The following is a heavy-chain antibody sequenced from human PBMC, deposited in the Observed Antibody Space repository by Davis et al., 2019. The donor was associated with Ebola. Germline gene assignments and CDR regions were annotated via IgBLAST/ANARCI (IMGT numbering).Heavy chain of an antibody. CDR1: GYTFTGYY. CDR3: ARGASVVDYYYYYIDV. J-gene: IGHJ6*03. Sequence: ASVKVSCKASGYTFTGYYMHWVRQAPGQGLEWMGWINPNSGGTNYAQKFQGRVTITRNTSISTAYMELSSLRSEDTAVYYCARGASVVDYYYYYIDVWGKGTTVTVSS. CDR2: INPNSGGT. D-gene: IGHD2-15*01. V-gene: IGHV1-2*02.